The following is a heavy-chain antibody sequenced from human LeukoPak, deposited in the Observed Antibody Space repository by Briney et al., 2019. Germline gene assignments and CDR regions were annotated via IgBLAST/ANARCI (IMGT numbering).Heavy chain of an antibody. Sequence: GASVKVSCKAAGYTFTCYYMHWVRQAPGQGLGWMGWINPNSGGTNYAQKFQGRVTMTRDTSISTAYMELSRLRSDDTAVYYCARAETDTANKSEWGQGTLVTVSS. CDR2: INPNSGGT. V-gene: IGHV1-2*02. CDR1: GYTFTCYY. CDR3: ARAETDTANKSE. J-gene: IGHJ4*02. D-gene: IGHD5-18*01.